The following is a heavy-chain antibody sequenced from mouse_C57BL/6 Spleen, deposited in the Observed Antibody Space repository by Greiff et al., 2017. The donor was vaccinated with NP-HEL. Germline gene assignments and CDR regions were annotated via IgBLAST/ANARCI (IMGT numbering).Heavy chain of an antibody. Sequence: VQLQQSGPELVKPGASVKISCKASGYTFTDYYMNWVKQSHGKSLEWIGDINPNNGGTSYNQKFKGKATLTVDKSSSTAYMELRSLTSEDSAVYYCAREGAQAWFAYWGQGTLVTVSA. D-gene: IGHD3-2*02. J-gene: IGHJ3*01. CDR1: GYTFTDYY. V-gene: IGHV1-26*01. CDR3: AREGAQAWFAY. CDR2: INPNNGGT.